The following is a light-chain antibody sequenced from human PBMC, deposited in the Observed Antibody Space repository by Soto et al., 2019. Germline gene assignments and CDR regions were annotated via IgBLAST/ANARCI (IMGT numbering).Light chain of an antibody. CDR3: QSNDSSVRVGV. V-gene: IGLV1-40*01. Sequence: QSVLTQPPSVSGAPGQRVTISCTGSSSNIGAGYDVHWYQQLPGTAPKLLIYDTFNRPSGVPDRFSGSKSGTSASLAITGLQAEDEGDYYCQSNDSSVRVGVFGGGTKLTVL. CDR1: SSNIGAGYD. J-gene: IGLJ2*01. CDR2: DTF.